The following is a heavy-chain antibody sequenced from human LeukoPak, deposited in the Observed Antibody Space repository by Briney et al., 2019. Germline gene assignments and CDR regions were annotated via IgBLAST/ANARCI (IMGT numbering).Heavy chain of an antibody. CDR2: ISGSGGST. V-gene: IGHV3-23*01. Sequence: GGSLRLSCAASGFTFSSYAMSWVRQAPGKGLEWVSAISGSGGSTSYADSVKGRFTTSTDNSKNTLYLQMNSLRAENTAVYYCAQVSSYYHYGMDVWGQGTTVTVSS. CDR1: GFTFSSYA. CDR3: AQVSSYYHYGMDV. J-gene: IGHJ6*02.